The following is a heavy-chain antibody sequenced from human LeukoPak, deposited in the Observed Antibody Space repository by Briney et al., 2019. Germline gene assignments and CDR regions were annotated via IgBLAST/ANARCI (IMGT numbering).Heavy chain of an antibody. J-gene: IGHJ6*02. V-gene: IGHV1-18*01. CDR2: ISAYIGNT. Sequence: ASVKVSCKASGYTFSNYGISGVRQAPGQGLEWMGWISAYIGNTNYAQKFQGRVTMTRDTSTSTVYMELSSLRSEDTAVYYCARVRRITMVRGELYYYYYGMDVWGQGTTVTVSS. CDR1: GYTFSNYG. D-gene: IGHD3-10*01. CDR3: ARVRRITMVRGELYYYYYGMDV.